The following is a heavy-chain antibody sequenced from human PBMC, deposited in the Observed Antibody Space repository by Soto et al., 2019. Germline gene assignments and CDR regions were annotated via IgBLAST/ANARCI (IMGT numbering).Heavy chain of an antibody. V-gene: IGHV5-51*01. CDR1: GYSFTRYW. CDR2: IYPGDSDT. D-gene: IGHD4-17*01. CDR3: TRLSLYGDYVDY. J-gene: IGHJ4*02. Sequence: GESLKISCKGSGYSFTRYWIVWVRQMPGEGLEWMGLIYPGDSDTRYRPSFQGQVTISADKSISTAYLQWSSLKASDTAIYYCTRLSLYGDYVDYWGQGTLVTVSS.